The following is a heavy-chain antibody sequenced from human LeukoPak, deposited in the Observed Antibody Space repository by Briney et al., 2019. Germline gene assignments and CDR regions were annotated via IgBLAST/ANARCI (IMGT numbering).Heavy chain of an antibody. V-gene: IGHV4-38-2*01. J-gene: IGHJ2*01. CDR2: IYHSGTT. D-gene: IGHD6-19*01. Sequence: PSETLSLTCAGSAYSINSGYYWGWIRQPPGKGLEFIGSIYHSGTTYYNPSLKSRVTISVDTSNNHFSLKLSSVTAADTAVYYCARGGYSSGWYLFFGLWGRGTLVTVSS. CDR1: AYSINSGYY. CDR3: ARGGYSSGWYLFFGL.